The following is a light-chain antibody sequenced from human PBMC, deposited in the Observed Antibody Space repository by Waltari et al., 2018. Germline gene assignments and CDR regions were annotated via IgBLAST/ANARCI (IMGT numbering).Light chain of an antibody. CDR2: DDS. J-gene: IGLJ1*01. V-gene: IGLV3-21*02. CDR1: NIGSES. Sequence: SYVLTQPPSVSVAPGQTARITCGGHNIGSESVHWYQQKPGQAPVLVVYDDSDRPSGIPERFSCSNSGNTATLTISRVEAGDEADYYCQVWDGSSDHYVFGTGTTVTVL. CDR3: QVWDGSSDHYV.